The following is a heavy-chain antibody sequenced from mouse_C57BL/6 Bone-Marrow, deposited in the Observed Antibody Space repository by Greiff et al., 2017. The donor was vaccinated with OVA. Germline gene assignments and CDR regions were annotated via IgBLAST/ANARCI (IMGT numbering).Heavy chain of an antibody. CDR1: GYTFTSYW. CDR3: ARPSMYYYGSSYSSFYYAMDY. J-gene: IGHJ4*01. Sequence: QVQLQQPGAELVKPGASVKLSCKASGYTFTSYWMHWVKQRPGRGLEWIGRIDPNSGGTKYNEKFKSKATLTVDKPSSTAYMQLSSLTSEDSAVYYCARPSMYYYGSSYSSFYYAMDYWGQGTSVTVSS. V-gene: IGHV1-72*01. D-gene: IGHD1-1*01. CDR2: IDPNSGGT.